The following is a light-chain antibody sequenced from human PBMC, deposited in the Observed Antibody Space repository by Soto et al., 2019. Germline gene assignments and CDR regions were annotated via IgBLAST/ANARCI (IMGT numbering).Light chain of an antibody. CDR3: QQNYNIPHT. V-gene: IGKV1-33*01. J-gene: IGKJ4*01. Sequence: DLQMTQSPSSLSASVGDRVTITCQASQDISNYLNWYQQKPGKAPKLLIYDASNLETGVPSRFSGRGSGKDFTFTISSLQPADIATYYCQQNYNIPHTFGGGTKVEIK. CDR2: DAS. CDR1: QDISNY.